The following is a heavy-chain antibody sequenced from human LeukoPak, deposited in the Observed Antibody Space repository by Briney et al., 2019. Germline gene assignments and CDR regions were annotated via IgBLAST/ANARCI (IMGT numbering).Heavy chain of an antibody. CDR3: ARDYYDSSGYYPNFDY. CDR1: GYTFTSYG. CDR2: ISAYNGNT. Sequence: ASVKVPCKASGYTFTSYGISWVRQAPGQGLEWMGWISAYNGNTNYAQKLQGRVTMTTDTSTSTAYMELRSLRSDDTAVYYCARDYYDSSGYYPNFDYWGQGTLVTVSS. J-gene: IGHJ4*02. D-gene: IGHD3-22*01. V-gene: IGHV1-18*01.